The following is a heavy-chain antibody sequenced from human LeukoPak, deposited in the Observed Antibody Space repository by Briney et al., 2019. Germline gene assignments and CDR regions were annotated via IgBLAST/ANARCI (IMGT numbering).Heavy chain of an antibody. D-gene: IGHD5-24*01. J-gene: IGHJ4*02. CDR2: FVGSAGST. V-gene: IGHV3-23*01. Sequence: GGSLRLSCAASGFTFNSYAMNWVRQAPGKGLDWVSTFVGSAGSTYYADSVKGRFTISGDNSKSTLYLQISSLRAEDTAVYYCAKGGGWLPYYFDYWGQGTPVTVSS. CDR1: GFTFNSYA. CDR3: AKGGGWLPYYFDY.